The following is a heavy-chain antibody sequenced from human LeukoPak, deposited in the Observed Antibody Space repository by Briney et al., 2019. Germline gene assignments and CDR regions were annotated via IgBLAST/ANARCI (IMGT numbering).Heavy chain of an antibody. J-gene: IGHJ4*02. D-gene: IGHD6-13*01. CDR3: ASGVAAAV. CDR1: GGSFSAYY. V-gene: IGHV4-34*01. CDR2: INHSGST. Sequence: SETLSLICAVYGGSFSAYYWSWIRQPPGKGLEWIGEINHSGSTNYNPSLKSRVTISVDTSKNQFSLKLSSATAADTAVYYCASGVAAAVWGQGTLVTVSS.